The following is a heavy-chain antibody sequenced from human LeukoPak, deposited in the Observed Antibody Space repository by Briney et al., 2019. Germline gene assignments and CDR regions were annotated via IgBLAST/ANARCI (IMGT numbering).Heavy chain of an antibody. V-gene: IGHV3-48*01. CDR1: GFTFSSYS. Sequence: PGGSLRLSCAAYGFTFSSYSMNWVPQAPGKGLEWVSHISSSSSTIYYADSVKGRFTISRDNAENSLYLQRNSLRAEDTAVYYCARDLSGYYEYYFDYWGQGTLVTVSS. CDR3: ARDLSGYYEYYFDY. D-gene: IGHD3-22*01. J-gene: IGHJ4*02. CDR2: ISSSSSTI.